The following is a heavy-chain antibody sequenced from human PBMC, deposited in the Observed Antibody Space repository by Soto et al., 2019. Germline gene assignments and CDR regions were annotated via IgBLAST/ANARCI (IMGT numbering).Heavy chain of an antibody. D-gene: IGHD3-10*01. CDR3: ARDNVEGLGFGESNWFDP. CDR1: GGSISSGDYY. V-gene: IGHV4-30-4*01. J-gene: IGHJ5*02. Sequence: PSETLSLTCTVSGGSISSGDYYWSWIRQPPGKGLEWIGYIYYSGSTYYNPSLKSRVTISVDTSKNQFSLKLSSVTAADTAVYYCARDNVEGLGFGESNWFDPWGQGTLVTVSS. CDR2: IYYSGST.